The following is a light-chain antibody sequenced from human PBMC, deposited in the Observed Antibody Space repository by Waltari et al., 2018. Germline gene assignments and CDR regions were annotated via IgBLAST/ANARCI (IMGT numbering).Light chain of an antibody. CDR2: EVS. CDR1: SRDVGGYNY. J-gene: IGLJ2*01. Sequence: QSALAQPPSASEPPGQPVTISCTGTSRDVGGYNYVSWYQQHPGKAPKLMIYEVSQRPSGVPDRFSGSKSGNTASLTVSGLQAEDEAAYYCSSYAGSNFVVFGGGTKVTVL. CDR3: SSYAGSNFVV. V-gene: IGLV2-8*01.